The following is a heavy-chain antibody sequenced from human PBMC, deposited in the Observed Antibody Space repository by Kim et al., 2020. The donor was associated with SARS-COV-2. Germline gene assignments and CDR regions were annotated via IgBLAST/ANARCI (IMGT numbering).Heavy chain of an antibody. CDR2: INAGNGNT. D-gene: IGHD1-26*01. CDR1: GYTFTSYA. V-gene: IGHV1-3*01. Sequence: ASVKVSCKASGYTFTSYAMHWVRQAPGQRLEWMGWINAGNGNTKYSQKFQGRVTITRDTSASTAYMELSSLRSEDTAVYYCARVRREPPTPIYYYGMDVWGQGTTVTVSS. CDR3: ARVRREPPTPIYYYGMDV. J-gene: IGHJ6*02.